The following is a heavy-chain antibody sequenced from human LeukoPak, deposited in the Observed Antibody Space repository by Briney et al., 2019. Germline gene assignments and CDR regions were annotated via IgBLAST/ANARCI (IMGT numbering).Heavy chain of an antibody. CDR1: GYTFTSYG. J-gene: IGHJ6*03. V-gene: IGHV1-18*01. Sequence: ASVKVSCKASGYTFTSYGISWVRQAPGQGLEWMGWISAYNGNTNYAQKLQGRVTMTTDTSTSTAYMELRSLRSDDTAVYYCARDYVDTAMVFHYYYMDVWGKGTTVTVSS. CDR3: ARDYVDTAMVFHYYYMDV. D-gene: IGHD5-18*01. CDR2: ISAYNGNT.